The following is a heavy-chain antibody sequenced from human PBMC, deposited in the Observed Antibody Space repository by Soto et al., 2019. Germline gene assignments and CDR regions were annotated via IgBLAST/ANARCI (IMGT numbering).Heavy chain of an antibody. V-gene: IGHV3-15*01. J-gene: IGHJ6*02. CDR3: TIDSADIVVVPATFGMDV. Sequence: GSLSLYCAASGITFSNSWMTWVRQAPGKGLEWVGRIKSITDGGTTDYAAPVKGRFTISRDDSKNTLYLQMNNLKTEDTAVYYCTIDSADIVVVPATFGMDVWGQGTTVTVSS. D-gene: IGHD2-2*01. CDR1: GITFSNSW. CDR2: IKSITDGGTT.